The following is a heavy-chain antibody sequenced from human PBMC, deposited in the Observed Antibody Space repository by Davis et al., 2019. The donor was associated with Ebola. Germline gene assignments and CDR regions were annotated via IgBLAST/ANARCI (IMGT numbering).Heavy chain of an antibody. CDR3: AKGPFVAFD. D-gene: IGHD3-3*02. Sequence: SETLSLTCGVYDGSFSVYYWSWIRQPPGKGLEWIGDINESGSTNYKPSLKNRVTISLDKSKNQFSLNLTSVTAADAAMYYCAKGPFVAFDWGQGTLVTVSS. V-gene: IGHV4-34*01. J-gene: IGHJ4*02. CDR2: INESGST. CDR1: DGSFSVYY.